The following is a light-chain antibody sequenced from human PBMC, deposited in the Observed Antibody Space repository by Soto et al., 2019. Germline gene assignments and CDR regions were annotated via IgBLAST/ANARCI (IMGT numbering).Light chain of an antibody. CDR3: QKYSSAIT. V-gene: IGKV1-27*01. Sequence: DIQMTQSPSSLSTSVGDRVTITCRASQGISNFLAWYQQKPGKVPKLLISAASTLQSGVPSRFSGSGSGTEFTLTITSLQPEDVATYYCQKYSSAITFGQGTRLEIK. CDR1: QGISNF. J-gene: IGKJ5*01. CDR2: AAS.